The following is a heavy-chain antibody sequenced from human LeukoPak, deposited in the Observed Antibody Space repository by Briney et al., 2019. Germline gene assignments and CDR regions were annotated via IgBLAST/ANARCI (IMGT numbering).Heavy chain of an antibody. D-gene: IGHD3-22*01. J-gene: IGHJ6*02. CDR2: MSVRAGTI. V-gene: IGHV3-48*03. CDR3: AKDFPHYYEVPHGMDV. CDR1: GFGFGQYE. Sequence: PGGSLRLSCAASGFGFGQYEMNWVRQTPGKGLEWIAYMSVRAGTIYYGDSAEGRFTISRDDAKNSLYLQMNGLRVEDTAIYYCAKDFPHYYEVPHGMDVWGQGTTVTV.